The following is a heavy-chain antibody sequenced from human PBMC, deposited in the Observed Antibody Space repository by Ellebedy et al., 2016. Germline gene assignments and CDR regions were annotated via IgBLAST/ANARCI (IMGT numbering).Heavy chain of an antibody. CDR2: MNPDSGDT. CDR1: GYTFTSYE. J-gene: IGHJ5*02. CDR3: AIGGPKGENNRFDP. Sequence: ASVKVSCKASGYTFTSYEITWVRQATGQGLEWIGRMNPDSGDTVYAQKFQDRVTMTRNTSMGTAYMDLSSLRSDDTAVYYCAIGGPKGENNRFDPWGQGTLVTVSS. V-gene: IGHV1-8*01.